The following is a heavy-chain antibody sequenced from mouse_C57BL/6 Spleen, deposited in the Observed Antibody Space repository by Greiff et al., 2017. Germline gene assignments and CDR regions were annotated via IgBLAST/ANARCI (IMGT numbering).Heavy chain of an antibody. D-gene: IGHD2-5*01. J-gene: IGHJ3*01. V-gene: IGHV1-80*01. CDR3: ARDDCSNHLFAY. CDR2: IYPGDGDT. CDR1: GYAFSSYW. Sequence: QVQLKESGAELVKPGASVKISCKASGYAFSSYWMNWVKQRPGKGLEWIGQIYPGDGDTNYNGKFKGKATLTADKSSSTAYMQLSSLTSEDSAVYFCARDDCSNHLFAYWGQGTLVTVSA.